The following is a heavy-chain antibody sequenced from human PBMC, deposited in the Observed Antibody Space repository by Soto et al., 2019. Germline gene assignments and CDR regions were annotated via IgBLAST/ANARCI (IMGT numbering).Heavy chain of an antibody. D-gene: IGHD3-9*01. CDR3: ARVGRKYDILTGYPKAHWFDP. V-gene: IGHV4-30-4*01. CDR2: TYYSGST. J-gene: IGHJ5*02. Sequence: SETLSLTCTVSGGSISSGDYYWSWIRQPPGKGLEWIGYTYYSGSTYYNPSLKSRVTISVDTSKNQFSLKLSSVTAADTAVYYCARVGRKYDILTGYPKAHWFDPWGQGTLVTVSS. CDR1: GGSISSGDYY.